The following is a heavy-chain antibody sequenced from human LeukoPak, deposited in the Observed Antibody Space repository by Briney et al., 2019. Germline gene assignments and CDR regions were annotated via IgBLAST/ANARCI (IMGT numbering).Heavy chain of an antibody. D-gene: IGHD6-19*01. J-gene: IGHJ4*02. CDR1: GGSISSSSYY. V-gene: IGHV4-39*07. Sequence: SETLSLTCTVSGGSISSSSYYWGWIRQPPGKGLEWIGSIYYSGSTYYNPSLKSRVTISVDTSKNQFSLKLSSVTAADTAVYYCAGQVGNIAVAGLFDYWGQGTLVTVSS. CDR2: IYYSGST. CDR3: AGQVGNIAVAGLFDY.